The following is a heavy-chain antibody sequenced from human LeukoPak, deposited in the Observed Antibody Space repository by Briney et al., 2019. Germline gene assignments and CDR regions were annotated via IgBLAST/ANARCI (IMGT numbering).Heavy chain of an antibody. J-gene: IGHJ6*03. D-gene: IGHD3-16*02. CDR3: ARSYYDYIWGSYRLVNYYYYMDV. CDR1: GYTFTGYD. V-gene: IGHV1-8*01. Sequence: ASEKVSCKASGYTFTGYDINWVRQATGQGLEWMGWMNPNSGNTGYAQKFQGRVTMTRNTSISTAYMELSSLRSEDTAVYYCARSYYDYIWGSYRLVNYYYYMDVWGKGTTVTVSS. CDR2: MNPNSGNT.